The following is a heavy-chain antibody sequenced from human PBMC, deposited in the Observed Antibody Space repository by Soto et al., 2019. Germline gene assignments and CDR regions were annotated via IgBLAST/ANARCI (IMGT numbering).Heavy chain of an antibody. V-gene: IGHV4-30-4*02. CDR3: DRPDSYDRSGNDY. D-gene: IGHD3-22*01. CDR1: VFAIISFGSD. Sequence: SDTLSLTCTVSVFAIISFGSDGSFIRQPPGKCLEWIGYIYYSWSTYYNPSLKIRVTISLDTSKNQFSLNLSSVTAAETAVYYCDRPDSYDRSGNDYWGQGTMVTVSS. CDR2: IYYSWST. J-gene: IGHJ4*02.